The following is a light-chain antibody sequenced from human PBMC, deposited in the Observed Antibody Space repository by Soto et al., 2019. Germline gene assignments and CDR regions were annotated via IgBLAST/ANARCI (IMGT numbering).Light chain of an antibody. CDR1: SSDVGGYNY. CDR2: DVS. Sequence: QSALTQPASVSGSPGQSITISCTGTSSDVGGYNYVSWYQHHPGKAPKLMIYDVSNRPSGVSNRFSGSKSGNTASLTISGLQPEDDADYYCSSYTTSNTRQIVFGTGTKVTDL. V-gene: IGLV2-14*03. CDR3: SSYTTSNTRQIV. J-gene: IGLJ1*01.